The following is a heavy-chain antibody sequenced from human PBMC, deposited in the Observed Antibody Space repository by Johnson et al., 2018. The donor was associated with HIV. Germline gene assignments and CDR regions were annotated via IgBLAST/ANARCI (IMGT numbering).Heavy chain of an antibody. CDR1: GFTFSSYA. D-gene: IGHD4-17*01. J-gene: IGHJ3*02. CDR3: AKDQGHDYGDYVLYAFDI. CDR2: IVGSGGST. Sequence: VQLVESGGGVVQPGRSLRLSCAASGFTFSSYAMSWVRQAPGKGLEWVSAIVGSGGSTYYADSVKGRFTISRDNSKNTLYLQMNSLRAEDTAVYYCAKDQGHDYGDYVLYAFDILGQGTMVTVSS. V-gene: IGHV3-23*04.